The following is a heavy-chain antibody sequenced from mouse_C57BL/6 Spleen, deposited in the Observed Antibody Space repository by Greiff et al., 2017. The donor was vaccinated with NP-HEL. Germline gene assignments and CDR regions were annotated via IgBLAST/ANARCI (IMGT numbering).Heavy chain of an antibody. J-gene: IGHJ2*01. V-gene: IGHV1-59*01. CDR1: GYTFTSYW. D-gene: IGHD1-1*01. CDR2: IDPSDSYT. Sequence: QVQLKQPGAELVRPGTSVKLSCKASGYTFTSYWMHWVKQRPGQGLEWIGVIDPSDSYTNYNQKFKGKATLTVDTSSSTAYMQLSSLTSEDSAVYYCARPHYGSSPYYFDYWGQGSTLTVSS. CDR3: ARPHYGSSPYYFDY.